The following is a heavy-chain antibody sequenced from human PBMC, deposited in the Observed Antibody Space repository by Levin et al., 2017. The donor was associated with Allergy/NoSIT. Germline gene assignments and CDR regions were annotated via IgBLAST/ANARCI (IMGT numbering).Heavy chain of an antibody. Sequence: SETLSLTCTVSGGSINSGGYYWSWIRQHPGKGLEWIGYIYYSGITYYNPSLRSRLTLSVDTSKNQFSLKLNSVTAADTAVYYCARAEYSYGSGSPFDSWGQGALVTVSS. CDR3: ARAEYSYGSGSPFDS. J-gene: IGHJ4*02. V-gene: IGHV4-31*03. CDR2: IYYSGIT. D-gene: IGHD3-10*01. CDR1: GGSINSGGYY.